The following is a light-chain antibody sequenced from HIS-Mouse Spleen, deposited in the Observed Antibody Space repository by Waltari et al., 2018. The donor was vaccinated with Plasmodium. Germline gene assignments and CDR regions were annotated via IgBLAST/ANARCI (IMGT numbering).Light chain of an antibody. CDR2: KGS. J-gene: IGLJ3*02. CDR3: QSADSSGTPNWV. CDR1: ALPKQY. V-gene: IGLV3-25*03. Sequence: SYELTQPPSVSVSPGQTARITCSGDALPKQYAYWYQQKPGQAPVLVIYKGSERPSGIPGRFSGSSSGTTVTLTISGVQAEDEADYYCQSADSSGTPNWVFGGGTKLTVL.